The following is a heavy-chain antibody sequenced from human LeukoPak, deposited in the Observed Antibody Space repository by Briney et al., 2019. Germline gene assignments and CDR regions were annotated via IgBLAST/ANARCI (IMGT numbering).Heavy chain of an antibody. Sequence: GGPLRLSCAAPGFTFSDYWMHWVRQAPGKGPAWVSRINPDGTSTSYADSVKGRFTISRDNAKNTLYLQISSVRAEDTAVYYCARDMWGTFDYWGQGTLVTVSS. J-gene: IGHJ4*02. D-gene: IGHD7-27*01. CDR2: INPDGTST. V-gene: IGHV3-74*01. CDR1: GFTFSDYW. CDR3: ARDMWGTFDY.